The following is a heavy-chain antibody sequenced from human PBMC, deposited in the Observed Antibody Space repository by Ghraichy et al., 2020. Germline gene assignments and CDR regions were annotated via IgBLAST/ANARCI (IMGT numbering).Heavy chain of an antibody. V-gene: IGHV1-18*03. CDR3: ARDQSIGGYCSSTSCYSSIDY. Sequence: ASVKVSCKASGYTFTSYGISWVRQAPGQGLEWMGWISAYNGNTNYAQKLQGRVTMTTDTSTSTAYMELRSLRSDDMAVYYCARDQSIGGYCSSTSCYSSIDYWGQGTLVTVSS. CDR1: GYTFTSYG. J-gene: IGHJ4*02. CDR2: ISAYNGNT. D-gene: IGHD2-2*02.